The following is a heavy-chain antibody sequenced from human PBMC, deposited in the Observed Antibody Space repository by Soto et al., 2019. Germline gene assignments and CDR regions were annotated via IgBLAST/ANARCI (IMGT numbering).Heavy chain of an antibody. V-gene: IGHV1-58*01. CDR2: IVVGSGNT. D-gene: IGHD6-19*01. CDR1: GFTFTSSA. J-gene: IGHJ4*02. Sequence: SVKVSCKASGFTFTSSAVQWVRQARGQRLEWIGWIVVGSGNTNYAQKFQERVTITRDMSTSTAYMELSSLRSEDTAVYYCAAEAAVAGTPFDYWGQGTLVTVSS. CDR3: AAEAAVAGTPFDY.